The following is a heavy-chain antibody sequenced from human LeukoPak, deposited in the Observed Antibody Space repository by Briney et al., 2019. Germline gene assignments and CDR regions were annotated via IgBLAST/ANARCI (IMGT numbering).Heavy chain of an antibody. CDR2: MNPNSGNT. CDR1: GYTFTSYD. CDR3: ARKYLYGSGKPHFDY. J-gene: IGHJ4*02. Sequence: ASVKVSCKAPGYTFTSYDINWVRQATGQGLEWMGWMNPNSGNTGYAQKFQGRVTMTRNTSISTAYTELSSLRSDDTAVYYCARKYLYGSGKPHFDYWGQGALVTVSS. V-gene: IGHV1-8*01. D-gene: IGHD3-10*01.